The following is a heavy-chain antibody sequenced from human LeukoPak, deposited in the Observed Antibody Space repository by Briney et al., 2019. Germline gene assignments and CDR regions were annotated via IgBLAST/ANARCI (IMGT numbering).Heavy chain of an antibody. V-gene: IGHV3-30*04. D-gene: IGHD2-21*02. CDR1: GFTFSSYA. Sequence: GGSLRLSCAASGFTFSSYAMHWVRQAPGKGLEWVAIISYDGSNKYYADSVKGRFTISRDNAKNSLYLQMNSLRAEDTAVYYCAAAYCGGDCYPAGENWFDPWGQGTLVTVSS. CDR2: ISYDGSNK. J-gene: IGHJ5*02. CDR3: AAAYCGGDCYPAGENWFDP.